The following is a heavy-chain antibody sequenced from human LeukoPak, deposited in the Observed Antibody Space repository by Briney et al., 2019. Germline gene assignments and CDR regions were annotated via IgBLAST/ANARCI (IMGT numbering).Heavy chain of an antibody. CDR3: STGVGRGWSLGY. CDR1: GFTFNNYA. CDR2: IKSKADGGTT. J-gene: IGHJ4*02. V-gene: IGHV3-15*01. D-gene: IGHD6-19*01. Sequence: GGSLRLSCAASGFTFNNYAMHWVRQAPGKGLEWVGRIKSKADGGTTDFAAPVKGRFTISRDDSKNTLYLQMNSLKTEDTAVYYCSTGVGRGWSLGYWGQGTLVTVSS.